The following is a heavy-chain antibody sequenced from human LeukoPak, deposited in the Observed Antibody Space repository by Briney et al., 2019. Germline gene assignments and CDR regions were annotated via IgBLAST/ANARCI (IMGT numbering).Heavy chain of an antibody. Sequence: GGSLRLSCAASGFTFSSCAMSWVRQAPGKGLEWVSAISGSGGSTYYADSVKGRFTISRDNSKNTLYLQMNSLRAEDTAVYYCAKDREGYSSGWYPSPGYWGQGTLVTVSS. CDR1: GFTFSSCA. V-gene: IGHV3-23*01. CDR3: AKDREGYSSGWYPSPGY. J-gene: IGHJ4*02. CDR2: ISGSGGST. D-gene: IGHD6-19*01.